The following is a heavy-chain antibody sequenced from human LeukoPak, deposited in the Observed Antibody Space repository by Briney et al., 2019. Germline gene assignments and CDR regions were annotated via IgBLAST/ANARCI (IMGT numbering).Heavy chain of an antibody. CDR1: GFTFSSYA. D-gene: IGHD2-2*01. CDR3: ARVGYCSTTSCYWRAFDY. J-gene: IGHJ4*02. Sequence: GGSLRLSCAASGFTFSSYAMSWVRQAPGKGLEWVSAISGSGGSTYYADSVKGRFTISRDNSKNTLYLQMNSLRAEDTAVYYCARVGYCSTTSCYWRAFDYWGQGTLVTVSS. CDR2: ISGSGGST. V-gene: IGHV3-23*01.